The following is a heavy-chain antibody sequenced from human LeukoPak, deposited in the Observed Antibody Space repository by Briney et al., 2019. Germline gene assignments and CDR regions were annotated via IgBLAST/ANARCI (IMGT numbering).Heavy chain of an antibody. Sequence: GGSLRLSCAASGFTFSSYGMHWVRQAPGRGVEWVAVISYDGSNKYYADSVKGRFTISRDNSKNTLYLQMNSLRAEDTAVYYCAKAGTTTVMLHGVYFDYWGQGTLVTVSS. CDR3: AKAGTTTVMLHGVYFDY. D-gene: IGHD4-17*01. V-gene: IGHV3-30*18. CDR1: GFTFSSYG. CDR2: ISYDGSNK. J-gene: IGHJ4*02.